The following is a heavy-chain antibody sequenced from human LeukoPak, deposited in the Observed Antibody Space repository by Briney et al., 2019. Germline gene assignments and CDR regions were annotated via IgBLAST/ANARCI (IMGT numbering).Heavy chain of an antibody. CDR1: GGSISSGGYY. J-gene: IGHJ3*02. CDR2: IYHSGST. CDR3: ARACYSRTSCYRGAFDI. V-gene: IGHV4-30-2*01. Sequence: PSETLSLTCTVSGGSISSGGYYWSWIRQPPGKGLEWIGYIYHSGSTYYNPSLKSRVTISVDRSKNQFSLKLSSVTAADTAVYYCARACYSRTSCYRGAFDIWGQGTMVTVSS. D-gene: IGHD2-2*02.